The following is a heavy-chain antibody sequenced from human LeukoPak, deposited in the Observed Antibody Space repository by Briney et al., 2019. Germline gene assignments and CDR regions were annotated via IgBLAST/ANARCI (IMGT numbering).Heavy chain of an antibody. CDR2: ISGTGGNT. CDR3: AKNIRQLGNYYYYMDV. D-gene: IGHD1-1*01. CDR1: GFTFSSYS. J-gene: IGHJ6*03. Sequence: AGGSLRLSCAASGFTFSSYSMSWVRQVPGKGPEWVSAISGTGGNTFYADSVKGRFTISRDNSKNTLYLQMNSLRAEDTAIYYCAKNIRQLGNYYYYMDVWGKGTTVTVSS. V-gene: IGHV3-23*01.